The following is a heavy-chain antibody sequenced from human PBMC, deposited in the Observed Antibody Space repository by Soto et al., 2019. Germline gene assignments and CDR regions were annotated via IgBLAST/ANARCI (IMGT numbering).Heavy chain of an antibody. CDR2: IWFDGSKQ. Sequence: QVQLVESGGGVVQPGRSLRLACVASGFTFSSYGFHWVRQAPGKGLEWVALIWFDGSKQYYADSVKGRFTISRDNSQNTLYLQMNSLGAEDMAVYYCARDVGSGVVNLDYGGQGTLVTVSS. J-gene: IGHJ4*02. V-gene: IGHV3-33*01. CDR1: GFTFSSYG. CDR3: ARDVGSGVVNLDY. D-gene: IGHD3-10*01.